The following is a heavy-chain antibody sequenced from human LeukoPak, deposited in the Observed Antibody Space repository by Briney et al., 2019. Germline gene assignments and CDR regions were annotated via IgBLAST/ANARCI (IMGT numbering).Heavy chain of an antibody. Sequence: ASVKVSCKASGYTFTSYYMHWVRQAPGQGLEWMGIINPSGGSTSYAQKFQGRVTMTRDMSTSTVYMELSSLRSEDTAVYYCAGDSGSCPSDIWGQGTMVTVSS. CDR1: GYTFTSYY. CDR3: AGDSGSCPSDI. V-gene: IGHV1-46*01. D-gene: IGHD1-26*01. J-gene: IGHJ3*02. CDR2: INPSGGST.